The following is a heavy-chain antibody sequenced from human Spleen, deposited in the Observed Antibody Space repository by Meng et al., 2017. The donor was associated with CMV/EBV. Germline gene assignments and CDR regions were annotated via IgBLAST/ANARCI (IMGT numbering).Heavy chain of an antibody. CDR3: ARGSVLRFLEWSYWGLYY. D-gene: IGHD3-3*01. V-gene: IGHV4-61*01. Sequence: SETLSLTCTVSGGSVSSGSYYWSWIRQPPGKGLEWIGYIYYSGSTKYNPSLKSRVTISVDTSKNQFSLKLSSVTAADTAVYYCARGSVLRFLEWSYWGLYYWGQGTLVTVSS. CDR2: IYYSGST. CDR1: GGSVSSGSYY. J-gene: IGHJ4*02.